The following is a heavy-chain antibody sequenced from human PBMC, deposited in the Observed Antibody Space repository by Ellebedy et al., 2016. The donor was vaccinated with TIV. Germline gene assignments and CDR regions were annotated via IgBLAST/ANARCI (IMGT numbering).Heavy chain of an antibody. CDR1: GFTFSSYW. V-gene: IGHV3-30*01. J-gene: IGHJ6*02. D-gene: IGHD3-10*01. CDR2: ISYDGSNK. CDR3: ARGKVGSDNLHYYYYGMDV. Sequence: GESLKISCAASGFTFSSYWMSWVRQAPGKGLEWVAVISYDGSNKYYSDSVKVRFTISRDNSKNTLYLQMNSLRAEDTAVYYCARGKVGSDNLHYYYYGMDVWGQGTTVTVSS.